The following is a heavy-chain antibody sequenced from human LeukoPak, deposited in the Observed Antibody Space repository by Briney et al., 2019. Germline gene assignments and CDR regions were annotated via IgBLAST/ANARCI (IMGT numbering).Heavy chain of an antibody. D-gene: IGHD6-13*01. V-gene: IGHV4-30-2*01. CDR1: GGSISSGGYS. CDR3: ARDSGIAAAWFDP. Sequence: SETLSLTCAVSGGSISSGGYSWSWIRQPPGKGLEWIGYIYHSGSTYYNPSLKSRVTISVDTSKNQFSLKLSSVTAADTAVYYCARDSGIAAAWFDPWGQGTLVTVSS. J-gene: IGHJ5*02. CDR2: IYHSGST.